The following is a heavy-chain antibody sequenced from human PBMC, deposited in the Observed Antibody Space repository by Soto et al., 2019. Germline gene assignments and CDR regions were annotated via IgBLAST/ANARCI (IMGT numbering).Heavy chain of an antibody. V-gene: IGHV4-59*01. CDR2: IYYSGST. Sequence: SETLSLTCTVSGGSISSYYWSWIRQPPGKGLEWIGYIYYSGSTNHNPSLKSRVTISVDTSKNQFSLKLSSVTAADTAVYYCARGIAAAPYDYWGQGTLVTVSS. D-gene: IGHD6-13*01. CDR1: GGSISSYY. CDR3: ARGIAAAPYDY. J-gene: IGHJ4*02.